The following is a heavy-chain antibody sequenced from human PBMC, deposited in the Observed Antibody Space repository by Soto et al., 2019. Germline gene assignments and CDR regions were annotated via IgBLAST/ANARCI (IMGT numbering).Heavy chain of an antibody. CDR3: ARVLSPLCGGGWCEALDL. CDR1: GFTFKRDW. Sequence: EVQLVESGGALVQPGTSLRLSCVGSGFTFKRDWMTWVRQAPGKGLEWVANIKEDGTRENYVDSVKGRFTISRDNAKNSLFLQMNSLRVEDTALYYCARVLSPLCGGGWCEALDLWGQGTVVTVSS. J-gene: IGHJ3*01. D-gene: IGHD2-21*01. V-gene: IGHV3-7*04. CDR2: IKEDGTRE.